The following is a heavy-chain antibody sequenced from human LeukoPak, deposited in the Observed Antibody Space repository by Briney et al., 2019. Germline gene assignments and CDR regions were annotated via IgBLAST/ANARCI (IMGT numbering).Heavy chain of an antibody. CDR3: ARALAVAGPFDY. J-gene: IGHJ4*02. D-gene: IGHD6-19*01. Sequence: GGSLRLSCAASGFTFSDYYMSWIRQAPGKGLEWVSYISSSSSYTNYADSVKGRFTISRDNAKNPLYLQMNSLRAEDTAVYYCARALAVAGPFDYWGQGTLVTVSS. CDR1: GFTFSDYY. V-gene: IGHV3-11*06. CDR2: ISSSSSYT.